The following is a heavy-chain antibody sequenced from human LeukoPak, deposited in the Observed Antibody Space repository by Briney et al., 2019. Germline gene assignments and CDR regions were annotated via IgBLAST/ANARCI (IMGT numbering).Heavy chain of an antibody. Sequence: PSETLSLTCTVSGGSISSSNYYWGWIRQPPGKRLEWIGNMYYSGSTYYNPSIKSRVTISVDTSKNHFSLKLRSVTAADTAVYYCARRSYGSGSYLYWGQGTLVTVSS. CDR1: GGSISSSNYY. CDR3: ARRSYGSGSYLY. CDR2: MYYSGST. V-gene: IGHV4-39*07. D-gene: IGHD3-10*01. J-gene: IGHJ4*02.